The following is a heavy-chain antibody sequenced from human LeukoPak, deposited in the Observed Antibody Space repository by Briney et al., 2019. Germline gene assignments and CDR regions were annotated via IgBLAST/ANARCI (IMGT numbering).Heavy chain of an antibody. J-gene: IGHJ4*02. CDR1: GGSISSYY. CDR3: ARAWRWSFDY. D-gene: IGHD2-15*01. CDR2: IYYSGST. Sequence: SETLSLTCTVSGGSISSYYWSWIRQPPGKGLEWIGYIYYSGSTNYNPSLKSRVTISVDTSKNQSSLKLSSVTAADTAVYYCARAWRWSFDYWGQGTLVTVSS. V-gene: IGHV4-59*01.